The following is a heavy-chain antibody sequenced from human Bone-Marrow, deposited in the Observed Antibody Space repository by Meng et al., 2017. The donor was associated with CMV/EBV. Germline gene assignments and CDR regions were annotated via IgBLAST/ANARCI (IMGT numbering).Heavy chain of an antibody. CDR1: GFTFSSYW. J-gene: IGHJ6*02. CDR3: ARADCSSTSCYQGYYYGMDV. CDR2: IKQDGSEK. Sequence: GESLKISCAASGFTFSSYWMSWVRQAPGKGLEWVANIKQDGSEKYYVDSVKGRFTISRDNAKNSLYLQMNSLRAEDTAVYYCARADCSSTSCYQGYYYGMDVWGQGTTVTVSS. D-gene: IGHD2-2*01. V-gene: IGHV3-7*01.